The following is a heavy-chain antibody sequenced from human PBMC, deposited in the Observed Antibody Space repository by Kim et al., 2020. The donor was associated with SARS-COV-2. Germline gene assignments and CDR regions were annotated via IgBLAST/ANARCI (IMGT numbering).Heavy chain of an antibody. Sequence: RVTISVDTSKNQFSLKLSSVTAADTAVYYCAREYVEMATIGPYYYYGMDVWGQGTTVTVSS. CDR3: AREYVEMATIGPYYYYGMDV. D-gene: IGHD5-12*01. J-gene: IGHJ6*02. V-gene: IGHV4-59*01.